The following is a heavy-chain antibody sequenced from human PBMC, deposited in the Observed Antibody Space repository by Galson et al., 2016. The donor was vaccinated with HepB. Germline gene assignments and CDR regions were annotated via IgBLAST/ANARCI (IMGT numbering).Heavy chain of an antibody. CDR1: GFSVTTHY. Sequence: SLRLSCAASGFSVTTHYMSWIRQAPGKGLEWVSVISVGDNTNYADSVKGRFTVSRDTSKNTVFLQMNNLRVEDPAVYYCARDYTFGHRGFDFWGQGVLVTVSS. CDR3: ARDYTFGHRGFDF. J-gene: IGHJ4*02. CDR2: ISVGDNT. D-gene: IGHD3-10*01. V-gene: IGHV3-53*01.